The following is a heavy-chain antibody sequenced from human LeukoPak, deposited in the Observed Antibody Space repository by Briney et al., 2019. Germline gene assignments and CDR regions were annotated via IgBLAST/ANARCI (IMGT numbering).Heavy chain of an antibody. J-gene: IGHJ4*02. D-gene: IGHD6-19*01. V-gene: IGHV4-59*01. CDR3: ARAGSGWSFDY. Sequence: PSETLSLTCTVSGGSISNYYWSWIRQPPGKGLEWIGYIYYSGSTNYNPSLKSRVTVSVDTSKNQFSLNLRSVTAADTAVYYCARAGSGWSFDYWGQGTLVTVSS. CDR1: GGSISNYY. CDR2: IYYSGST.